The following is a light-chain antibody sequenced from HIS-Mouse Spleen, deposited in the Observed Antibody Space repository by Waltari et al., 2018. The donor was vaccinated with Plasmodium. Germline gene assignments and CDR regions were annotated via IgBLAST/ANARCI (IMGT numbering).Light chain of an antibody. J-gene: IGKJ2*01. CDR2: AAS. V-gene: IGKV1-6*01. CDR3: LQDYNYPYT. CDR1: QGIRND. Sequence: AIQMTQSPSSLSASVGDSVTITCRASQGIRNDLGWYQQKPGKAPKLLISAASSLQSGVPSRFRGSGSGTDFTLTISSLQPEDFATYYCLQDYNYPYTFGQGTKLEIK.